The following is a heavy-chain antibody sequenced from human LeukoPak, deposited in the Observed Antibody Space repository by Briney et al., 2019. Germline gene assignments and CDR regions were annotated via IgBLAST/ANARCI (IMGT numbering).Heavy chain of an antibody. J-gene: IGHJ6*03. V-gene: IGHV3-30*03. CDR1: GLTFSGYG. CDR2: ISNDGINK. Sequence: GRSLRLSCAASGLTFSGYGMLWVRQAPGKGLEWVALISNDGINKAYADPVRGRFTISRDNAKNSLYLQMNSLRAEDTAVYYCASNPLPATSDLWFGELLFYMDVWGKGTTVTVSS. D-gene: IGHD3-10*01. CDR3: ASNPLPATSDLWFGELLFYMDV.